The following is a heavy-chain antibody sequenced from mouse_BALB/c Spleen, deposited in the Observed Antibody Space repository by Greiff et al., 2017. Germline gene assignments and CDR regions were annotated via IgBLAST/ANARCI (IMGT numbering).Heavy chain of an antibody. CDR3: AREADYGYYFDY. J-gene: IGHJ2*01. Sequence: VQLKQSGPGLVKPSQTVSLTCTVTGISITTGNYRWSWIRQFPGNKLEWIGYIYYSGTITYNPSLTSRTTITRDTSKNQFFLEMNSVTAEDTAPYDCAREADYGYYFDYWGQGTTLTVSS. V-gene: IGHV3-5*02. CDR2: IYYSGTI. CDR1: GISITTGNYR. D-gene: IGHD1-1*01.